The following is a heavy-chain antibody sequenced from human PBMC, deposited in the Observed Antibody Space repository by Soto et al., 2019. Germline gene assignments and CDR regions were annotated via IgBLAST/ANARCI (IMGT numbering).Heavy chain of an antibody. Sequence: PSETLSLTCTVSGGSISSSYWSWIRQAPGKGLEWIGYVYSSGGTNYNPSIKSRVIISIDTSKNQFSLKIISVTAADTAVYYCAREVVGLTHYFDPWGQGTLVTVSS. CDR3: AREVVGLTHYFDP. D-gene: IGHD2-15*01. CDR1: GGSISSSY. V-gene: IGHV4-59*01. J-gene: IGHJ5*02. CDR2: VYSSGGT.